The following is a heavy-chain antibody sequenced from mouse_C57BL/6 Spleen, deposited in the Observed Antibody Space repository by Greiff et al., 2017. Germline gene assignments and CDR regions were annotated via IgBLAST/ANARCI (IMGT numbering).Heavy chain of an antibody. CDR3: ARGDYDYFDY. V-gene: IGHV1-50*01. CDR1: GYTFTSYW. CDR2: IVPSDSYP. D-gene: IGHD2-4*01. J-gene: IGHJ2*01. Sequence: QVQLQQPGAELVKPGASVKLSCKASGYTFTSYWMQWVKQRPGQGLEWIGEIVPSDSYPNYNQKFKGKATLTVDTSSSTAYMQLSSLTSEDSAVYYCARGDYDYFDYWGQGTTLTVSS.